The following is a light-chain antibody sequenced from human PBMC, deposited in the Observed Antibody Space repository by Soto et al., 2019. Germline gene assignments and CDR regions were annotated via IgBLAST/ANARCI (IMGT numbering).Light chain of an antibody. V-gene: IGLV2-18*02. J-gene: IGLJ1*01. CDR1: SSDVGSYNR. CDR2: EVS. Sequence: QSVLTQPPSVSGSPGQSVTISCTGTSSDVGSYNRVSWYQQPSGTAPKLMIYEVSNRPSGVPDRFSGSKSGNTASLTISGLQAEDEADYYCNSYTSSSTYVFGTGTKVTVL. CDR3: NSYTSSSTYV.